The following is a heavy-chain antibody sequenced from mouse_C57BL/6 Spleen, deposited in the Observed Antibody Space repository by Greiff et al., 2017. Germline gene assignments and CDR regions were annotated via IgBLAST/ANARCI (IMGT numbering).Heavy chain of an antibody. CDR1: GYSFTSYY. V-gene: IGHV1-66*01. CDR3: ARLGYYGSSHEGYFDV. CDR2: IYPGSGNT. J-gene: IGHJ1*03. D-gene: IGHD1-1*01. Sequence: VQLQESGPELVKPGASVKISCKASGYSFTSYYIHWVKQRPGQGLEWIGWIYPGSGNTKYNEKFKGKATLTADTSSSTAYMQLSSLTSEDSAVYYCARLGYYGSSHEGYFDVWGTGTTVTVSS.